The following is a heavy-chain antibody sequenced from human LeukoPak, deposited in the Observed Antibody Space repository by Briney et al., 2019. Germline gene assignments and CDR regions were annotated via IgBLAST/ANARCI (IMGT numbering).Heavy chain of an antibody. D-gene: IGHD3-22*01. CDR3: ARGGYVYDTSAYYWGWHFDY. V-gene: IGHV4-59*01. J-gene: IGHJ4*02. CDR1: GGSISSYY. CDR2: IFYSGNT. Sequence: PSETLSLTRTVSGGSISSYYWSWIRQPPGKGLEWIGYIFYSGNTNYNPSLKSRVTISVDTSKNQFSLKLSSVTAADTAVYYCARGGYVYDTSAYYWGWHFDYWGQGALVTVSS.